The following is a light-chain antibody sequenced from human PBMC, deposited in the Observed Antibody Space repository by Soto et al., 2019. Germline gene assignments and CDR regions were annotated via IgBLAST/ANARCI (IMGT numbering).Light chain of an antibody. J-gene: IGKJ5*01. CDR1: QSITTF. V-gene: IGKV1-39*01. Sequence: DIQVTQSPSSLSASVGDRVTITCRASQSITTFLNWYQQKPGNAPKLLIYAASSLQTGVPSRFSGSGSGTDFTLIISSLQSEDSAVYYCQQYDNWPITFGQGTRLEI. CDR3: QQYDNWPIT. CDR2: AAS.